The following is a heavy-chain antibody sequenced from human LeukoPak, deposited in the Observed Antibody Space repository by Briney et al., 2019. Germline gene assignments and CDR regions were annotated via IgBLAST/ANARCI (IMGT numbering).Heavy chain of an antibody. Sequence: PGGSLRLSCAASGFTVSSNYMSWVRQAPGKGLGWVAFIRYDGSNKYYADSVKGRFTISRDNSKNTLYLQMNSLRAEDTAVYYCAKDSAFDIWGQGTMVTVSS. CDR2: IRYDGSNK. V-gene: IGHV3-30*02. J-gene: IGHJ3*02. CDR1: GFTVSSNY. CDR3: AKDSAFDI.